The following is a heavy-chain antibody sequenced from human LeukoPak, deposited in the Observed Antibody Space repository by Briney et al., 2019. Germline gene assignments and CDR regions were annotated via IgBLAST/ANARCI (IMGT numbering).Heavy chain of an antibody. CDR1: GFSLSTSGMC. V-gene: IGHV2-70*11. D-gene: IGHD3-10*01. Sequence: SGPALVKPTQTLTLTCTFSGFSLSTSGMCVSWIRQPPGKALEWLARIDWDDDKYYSTSLKTRLTISKDTSKNQVVLTMTNMDPVDTATYYCAHLWFLMGEYYFDYWGQGTLVTVSS. J-gene: IGHJ4*02. CDR3: AHLWFLMGEYYFDY. CDR2: IDWDDDK.